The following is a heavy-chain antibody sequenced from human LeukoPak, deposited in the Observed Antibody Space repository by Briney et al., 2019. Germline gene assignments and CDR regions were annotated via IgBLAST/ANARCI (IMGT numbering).Heavy chain of an antibody. D-gene: IGHD2/OR15-2a*01. J-gene: IGHJ4*02. CDR1: CGSISSSSYY. Sequence: SQTLSLTCTVSCGSISSSSYYWGWIREPPGKGLEWFGSIDYSGSTYYKPSLKSRVTISVDTSKNQCSLKLSSVTAADTAVYYCEREVDPDYLAFFDYWGQGTLVTVSS. V-gene: IGHV4-39*07. CDR2: IDYSGST. CDR3: EREVDPDYLAFFDY.